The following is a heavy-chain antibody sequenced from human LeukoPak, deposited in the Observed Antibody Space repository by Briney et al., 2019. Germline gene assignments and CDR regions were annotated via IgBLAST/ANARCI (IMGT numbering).Heavy chain of an antibody. J-gene: IGHJ4*02. CDR3: AKRVFGVAQFDY. D-gene: IGHD3-3*01. Sequence: GGSLRLSCAASGFTFSSYGMHWVRQAPGKGLEWVALIRYDGSNKYYADSVKGRFTISRDNSKNTLYLQMNSLRAEDTAVYYCAKRVFGVAQFDYWGQGTLVTASS. CDR1: GFTFSSYG. V-gene: IGHV3-30*02. CDR2: IRYDGSNK.